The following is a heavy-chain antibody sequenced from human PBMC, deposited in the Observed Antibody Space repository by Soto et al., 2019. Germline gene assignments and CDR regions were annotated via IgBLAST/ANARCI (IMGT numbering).Heavy chain of an antibody. CDR1: GGSISSYY. Sequence: SETLSLTCTVSGGSISSYYWSWIRQPPGKGLEWIGYSYYSGSTNYNPSLKSRVTISVDTSKNQFSLKLSSVTAADTAVYYCGRGDRWYYFDYWCQEALVTVFS. CDR2: SYYSGST. J-gene: IGHJ4*02. D-gene: IGHD2-21*02. CDR3: GRGDRWYYFDY. V-gene: IGHV4-59*01.